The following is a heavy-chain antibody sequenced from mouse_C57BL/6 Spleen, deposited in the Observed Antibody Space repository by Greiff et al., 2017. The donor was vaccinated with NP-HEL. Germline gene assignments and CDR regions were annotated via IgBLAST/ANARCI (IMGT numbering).Heavy chain of an antibody. D-gene: IGHD2-1*01. CDR3: TTRGYGNLYAMDY. Sequence: EVQLQQSGAELVRPGASVKLSCTASGFNIKDYYMHWVKQRPEQGLEWIGRIDPEDGDTEYAPKFQGKATMTADTSSNTAYLQLSSLTSEDTAVYYCTTRGYGNLYAMDYWGQGTSVTVSS. J-gene: IGHJ4*01. V-gene: IGHV14-1*01. CDR1: GFNIKDYY. CDR2: IDPEDGDT.